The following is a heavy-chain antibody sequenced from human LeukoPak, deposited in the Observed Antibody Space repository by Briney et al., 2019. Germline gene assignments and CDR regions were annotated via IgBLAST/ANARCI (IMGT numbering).Heavy chain of an antibody. Sequence: PGGSLRVSCAASGFTFSSDAMSWVRQAPGKGLEWVSAISGSGGSTYYADSVKGRFTISRDNSKNTLYLQMNSLRAEDTAVYYCANNPCSSTSCPGGYYYYGMEVWGKGTTVTASS. D-gene: IGHD2-2*01. J-gene: IGHJ6*04. CDR3: ANNPCSSTSCPGGYYYYGMEV. V-gene: IGHV3-23*01. CDR1: GFTFSSDA. CDR2: ISGSGGST.